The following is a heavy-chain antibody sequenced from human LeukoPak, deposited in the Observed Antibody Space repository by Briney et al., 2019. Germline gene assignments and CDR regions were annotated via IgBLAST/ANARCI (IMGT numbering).Heavy chain of an antibody. CDR3: ARDGRAVAGDGDGDFDY. V-gene: IGHV3-23*01. CDR2: ISGSGGST. Sequence: PGGSLRLSCAASGFTFSSYAMSWVRQAPGKGLEWVSAISGSGGSTYYADSVKGRFTISRDNAKNSLYLQMNSLRAEDTAVYYCARDGRAVAGDGDGDFDYWGQGTLVTVSS. J-gene: IGHJ4*02. D-gene: IGHD6-19*01. CDR1: GFTFSSYA.